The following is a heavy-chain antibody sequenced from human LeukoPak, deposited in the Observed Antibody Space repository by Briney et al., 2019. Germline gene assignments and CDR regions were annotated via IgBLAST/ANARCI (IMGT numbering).Heavy chain of an antibody. D-gene: IGHD6-13*01. CDR2: ISAYNGDT. Sequence: SVKVSCKASGYTFTGYYMHWVRQAPGQGLEWMGWISAYNGDTNYAQTFQGRVTMATDTSTSTAYMELRSLRSDDTAVYYCARGLGFGKRGQQLVGFDYWGQGTLVTVSS. CDR3: ARGLGFGKRGQQLVGFDY. J-gene: IGHJ4*02. V-gene: IGHV1-18*04. CDR1: GYTFTGYY.